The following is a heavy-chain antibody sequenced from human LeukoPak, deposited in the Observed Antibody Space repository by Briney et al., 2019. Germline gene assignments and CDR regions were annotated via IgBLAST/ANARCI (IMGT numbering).Heavy chain of an antibody. Sequence: SETLSLTCAVYGGSFSGYYWSWIRQPPGKGLEWIGEINHSGSTNYNPSLKSRVTISVDASKNQFSLKVTTVTAADTAVYYCARIHPGDYWGQGILVTVSS. CDR2: INHSGST. CDR1: GGSFSGYY. J-gene: IGHJ4*02. CDR3: ARIHPGDY. V-gene: IGHV4-34*01.